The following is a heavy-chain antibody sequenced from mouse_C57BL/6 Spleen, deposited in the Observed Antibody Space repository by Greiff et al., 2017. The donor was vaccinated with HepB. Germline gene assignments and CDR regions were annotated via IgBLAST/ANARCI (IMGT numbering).Heavy chain of an antibody. CDR3: TKGAYYSNYWFAY. CDR2: IDPETGGT. J-gene: IGHJ3*01. D-gene: IGHD2-5*01. V-gene: IGHV1-15*01. Sequence: QVQLKQSGAELVRPGASVTLSCKASGYTFTDYEMHWVKQAPVHGLEWIGAIDPETGGTAYNQKFKGKAILTADKSSSTAYMELRSLTSVDSAVYYCTKGAYYSNYWFAYWGQGTLVTVSA. CDR1: GYTFTDYE.